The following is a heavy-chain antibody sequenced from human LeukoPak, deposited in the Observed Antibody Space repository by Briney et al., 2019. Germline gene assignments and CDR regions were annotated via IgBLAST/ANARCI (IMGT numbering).Heavy chain of an antibody. CDR1: GFTFSSYG. D-gene: IGHD5-24*01. J-gene: IGHJ2*01. Sequence: PGGSLRLSCAASGFTFSSYGMHWVRQAPGKGLEWVAVIWYDGSNKYYADSVKGRFTISRDNAKNSLYLQMNSLRAEDTAVYYCATRRDGYNFWYFDLWGRGTLVTVSS. V-gene: IGHV3-33*03. CDR2: IWYDGSNK. CDR3: ATRRDGYNFWYFDL.